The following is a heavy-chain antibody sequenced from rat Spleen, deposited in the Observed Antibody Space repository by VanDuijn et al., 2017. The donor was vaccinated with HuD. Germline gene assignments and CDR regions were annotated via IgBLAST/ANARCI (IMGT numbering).Heavy chain of an antibody. J-gene: IGHJ2*01. CDR2: ISSDGRRN. CDR3: ARHGYDGSYYYWDY. CDR1: GFTFSDYY. Sequence: EVQLVESDGGLVQPGRSLKLSCAASGFTFSDYYMAWVRQAPTKGLEWVATISSDGRRNYYRDSVKGRFTISRDNAKTSLYLQMDSLRSADMATYYCARHGYDGSYYYWDYWGQGVMVTVSS. D-gene: IGHD1-12*02. V-gene: IGHV5-29*01.